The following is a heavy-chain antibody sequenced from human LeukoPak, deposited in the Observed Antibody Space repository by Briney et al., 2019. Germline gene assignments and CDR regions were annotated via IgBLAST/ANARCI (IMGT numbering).Heavy chain of an antibody. J-gene: IGHJ4*02. V-gene: IGHV4-39*01. Sequence: SETLSLTCTVSGGSISSSSYYWGWIRQPPGKGLEWIGSIYYSGSTYYNPSLKSRVTISVDTSKNQFPLKLSSVTAADTAVYYCAGLTNSPYSSGWAPSVDYWGQGTLVTVSS. CDR2: IYYSGST. D-gene: IGHD6-19*01. CDR1: GGSISSSSYY. CDR3: AGLTNSPYSSGWAPSVDY.